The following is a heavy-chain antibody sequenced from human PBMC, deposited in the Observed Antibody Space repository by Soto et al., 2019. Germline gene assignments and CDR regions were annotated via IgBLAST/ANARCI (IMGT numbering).Heavy chain of an antibody. CDR1: GFTFSSYW. D-gene: IGHD3-3*01. CDR2: IKQDGSEK. Sequence: EVQLVESGGGLVQPGGSLRLSCAASGFTFSSYWMSWVRQAPGKGLEWVANIKQDGSEKYYVDSVKGRFTISRDNAKNALYLQMNSMRAEDTAVYYCARRFPIFGVVIPTYGMDVWGQGTTVTVSS. J-gene: IGHJ6*02. CDR3: ARRFPIFGVVIPTYGMDV. V-gene: IGHV3-7*01.